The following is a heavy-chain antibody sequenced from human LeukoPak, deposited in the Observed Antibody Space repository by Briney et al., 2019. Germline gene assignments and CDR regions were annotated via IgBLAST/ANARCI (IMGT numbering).Heavy chain of an antibody. Sequence: GGSLRLSCAASGFTFSSYSMNWVRQAPGKGLEWVSAISGSGGSTYYADSVKGRFTISRDNSKNTLYLQMNSLRAEDTAVYYYAKGEYYDFWSGTNLYYFDYWGQGTLVTVSS. V-gene: IGHV3-23*01. CDR1: GFTFSSYS. CDR2: ISGSGGST. CDR3: AKGEYYDFWSGTNLYYFDY. J-gene: IGHJ4*02. D-gene: IGHD3-3*01.